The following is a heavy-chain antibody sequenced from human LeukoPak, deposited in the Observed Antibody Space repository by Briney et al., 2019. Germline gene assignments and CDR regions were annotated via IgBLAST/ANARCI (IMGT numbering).Heavy chain of an antibody. D-gene: IGHD3-16*01. CDR3: AKDGGGPIEPYDY. Sequence: PGGSLRLSCAASGFTFSSYAMSWVRQAPGKGLEWVSAISGSGGSTYYADSVKGRFTISRDNSKNTLYLQMNSRRAEDTAVYYCAKDGGGPIEPYDYWGQGTLVTVSS. CDR2: ISGSGGST. CDR1: GFTFSSYA. V-gene: IGHV3-23*01. J-gene: IGHJ4*02.